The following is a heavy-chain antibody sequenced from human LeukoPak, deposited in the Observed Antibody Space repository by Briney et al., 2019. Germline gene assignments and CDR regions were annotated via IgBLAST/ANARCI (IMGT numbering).Heavy chain of an antibody. CDR3: ARAVVAATELSGNWFDP. V-gene: IGHV7-4-1*02. CDR2: INTNTGNP. J-gene: IGHJ5*02. Sequence: ASVKVSCKASGYTFTSYAMNWVRQAPGQGLEWMGWINTNTGNPTYAQGFTGRFVFSLDTSVSTAYLQISSLKAGDTAVYYCARAVVAATELSGNWFDPWGQGTLVTVSS. CDR1: GYTFTSYA. D-gene: IGHD2-15*01.